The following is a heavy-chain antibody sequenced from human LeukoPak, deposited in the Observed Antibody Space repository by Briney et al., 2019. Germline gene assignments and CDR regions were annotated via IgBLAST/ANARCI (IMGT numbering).Heavy chain of an antibody. CDR3: ARGPRGCSSTSCTTNWFDP. J-gene: IGHJ5*02. D-gene: IGHD2-2*01. Sequence: SQTLSLTCAVSGGSISSGGYSWRWIRQPPGKGLEWIGYIYHSGSTYYNPSLKSRVTISVDRSKNQFSLKLSSVTAADTAVYYCARGPRGCSSTSCTTNWFDPWGQGTLVTVSS. CDR1: GGSISSGGYS. CDR2: IYHSGST. V-gene: IGHV4-30-2*01.